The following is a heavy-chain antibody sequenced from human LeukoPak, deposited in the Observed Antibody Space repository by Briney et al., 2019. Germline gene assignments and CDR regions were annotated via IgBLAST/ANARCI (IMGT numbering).Heavy chain of an antibody. V-gene: IGHV3-74*01. CDR3: ARDRTTVTLFDY. CDR1: GFTFTSFW. CDR2: ISTDGAIT. Sequence: GGSLRLSCAASGFTFTSFWMHWFRQAPGRGLVWISRISTDGAITGYADSVRGRFTISRDNAKNTLYLQMNSLRAEDTAVYYCARDRTTVTLFDYWGQGALVTVSS. D-gene: IGHD4-17*01. J-gene: IGHJ4*02.